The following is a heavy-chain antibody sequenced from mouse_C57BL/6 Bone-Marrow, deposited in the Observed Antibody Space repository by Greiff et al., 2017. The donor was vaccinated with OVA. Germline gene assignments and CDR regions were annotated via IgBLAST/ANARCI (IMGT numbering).Heavy chain of an antibody. Sequence: VQLQQPGAELVKPGASVKVSCKASGYTFTSYWMHWVKQRPGQGLEWIGRIHPADSDTNYNQKFKGKATLTVDKSSSTAYKQLSSLTSEDSAVYYCAIWGLTGYYYAMDYWGQGTSVTVSA. D-gene: IGHD4-1*01. V-gene: IGHV1-74*01. CDR2: IHPADSDT. J-gene: IGHJ4*01. CDR3: AIWGLTGYYYAMDY. CDR1: GYTFTSYW.